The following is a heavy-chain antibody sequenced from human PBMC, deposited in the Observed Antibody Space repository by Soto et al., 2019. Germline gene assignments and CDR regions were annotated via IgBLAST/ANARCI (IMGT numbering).Heavy chain of an antibody. V-gene: IGHV3-74*01. CDR3: ATDERYNWLDP. CDR2: INNDGSST. Sequence: GGSLRLSCAASGFTFSMYWMHWVRQAPGKGLVWVSRINNDGSSTIYADSVKGRFTISRDNSKNTLYLQMNSLRAEDTAVYLRATDERYNWLDPWGQGSLVTVSS. CDR1: GFTFSMYW. J-gene: IGHJ5*02.